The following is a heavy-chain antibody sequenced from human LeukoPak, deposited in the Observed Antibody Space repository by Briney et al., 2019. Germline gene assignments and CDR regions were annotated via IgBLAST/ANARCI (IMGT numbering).Heavy chain of an antibody. CDR3: AREEYGFDP. CDR1: GYTFTGYY. Sequence: GASVTVSCKASGYTFTGYYMHWVRQAPGQGLEWMGWINPKSGGTNYAQKFQGRVTMTRDTSIHTAYMEPSRLRSDDTAVYYCAREEYGFDPWGQGTLVTVSS. D-gene: IGHD2-2*01. CDR2: INPKSGGT. J-gene: IGHJ5*02. V-gene: IGHV1-2*02.